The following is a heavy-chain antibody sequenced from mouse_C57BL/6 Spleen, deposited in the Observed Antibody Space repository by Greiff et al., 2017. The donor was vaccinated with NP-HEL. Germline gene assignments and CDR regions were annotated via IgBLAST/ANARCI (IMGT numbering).Heavy chain of an antibody. J-gene: IGHJ2*01. Sequence: EVQLQQSGAELVRPGASVKLSCTASGFNIKDDYMHWVKQRPEQGLEWIGWIDPENGDTEYASKFQGKATITADTSSNTAYLQLSSLTSEDTAVYYCTTDYYGSRFDYWGQGTTLTVSS. V-gene: IGHV14-4*01. CDR3: TTDYYGSRFDY. CDR2: IDPENGDT. D-gene: IGHD1-1*01. CDR1: GFNIKDDY.